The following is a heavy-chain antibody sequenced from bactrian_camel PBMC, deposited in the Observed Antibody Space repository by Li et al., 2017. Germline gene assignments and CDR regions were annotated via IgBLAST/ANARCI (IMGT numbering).Heavy chain of an antibody. CDR1: GHTYKQYC. D-gene: IGHD3*01. Sequence: HVQLVESGGGPVQAGGSPRLSCAVSGHTYKQYCMGWFRQAPGKGLEWVAVISGGASSEYYADSVKGRFTISQDPTKNAVYLQMDSLTPEDTAMYYCAAGSSRGVPFRERGYPYWGQGTQVTVS. V-gene: IGHV3S1*01. CDR3: AAGSSRGVPFRERGYPY. J-gene: IGHJ4*01. CDR2: ISGGASSE.